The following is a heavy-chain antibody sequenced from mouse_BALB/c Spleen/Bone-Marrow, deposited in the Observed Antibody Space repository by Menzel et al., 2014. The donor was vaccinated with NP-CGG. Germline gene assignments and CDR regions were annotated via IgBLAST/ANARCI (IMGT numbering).Heavy chain of an antibody. D-gene: IGHD1-3*01. J-gene: IGHJ4*01. V-gene: IGHV1-7*01. Sequence: ESGPDLAKPGASMKMSCKASGYTFTNYWGHWVKQRPGQGLEWIGNINPSTGYTEYNQKFRDKATLTADKSSSTAYMQLSSLTSEDSAVYYCTRDNYEAMDYWGQGTSVTVSS. CDR2: INPSTGYT. CDR1: GYTFTNYW. CDR3: TRDNYEAMDY.